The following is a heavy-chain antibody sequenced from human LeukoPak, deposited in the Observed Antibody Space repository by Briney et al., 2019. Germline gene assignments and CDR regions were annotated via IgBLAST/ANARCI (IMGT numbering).Heavy chain of an antibody. J-gene: IGHJ6*03. D-gene: IGHD2-2*01. V-gene: IGHV1-8*01. CDR2: MNPNSGNT. CDR3: ARFGGTSRARNYYSYYYMDV. Sequence: ASVKVSCKASGCTLTSYDINWVRQATGQGLEWMGWMNPNSGNTGYAQKFQGRVAMTRDTSISTAYMELSSLRSEDTAVYYCARFGGTSRARNYYSYYYMDVWGKGTTVTVSS. CDR1: GCTLTSYD.